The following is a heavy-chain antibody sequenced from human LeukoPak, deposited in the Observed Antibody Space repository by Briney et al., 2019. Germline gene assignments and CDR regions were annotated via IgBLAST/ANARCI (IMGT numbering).Heavy chain of an antibody. CDR1: GFTVSSNY. Sequence: GGSLRLSCAASGFTVSSNYMSWVRQAPGKGLEWVSVIYSGGSTYYADSVKGRFTISRDNSKNTLYLQMNSLRAEDTAVYYCARVTSSGYHFDYWGQGTLVTVSS. CDR3: ARVTSSGYHFDY. J-gene: IGHJ4*02. CDR2: IYSGGST. V-gene: IGHV3-66*01. D-gene: IGHD3-22*01.